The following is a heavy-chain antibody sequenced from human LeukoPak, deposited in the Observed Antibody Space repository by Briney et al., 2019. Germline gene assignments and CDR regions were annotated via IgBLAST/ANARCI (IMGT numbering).Heavy chain of an antibody. Sequence: PGGSLRLSCAASGFTLSNYGMHWVRQAPGKGLEWVAFIWYDGSNKYYADSVKGRFTISRDNSKNTVYLQMNSLRAEDTAVYYCAKVLAVTSYGAKSVFDHWGQGTLVTVSS. CDR2: IWYDGSNK. V-gene: IGHV3-30*02. D-gene: IGHD4-23*01. J-gene: IGHJ4*02. CDR3: AKVLAVTSYGAKSVFDH. CDR1: GFTLSNYG.